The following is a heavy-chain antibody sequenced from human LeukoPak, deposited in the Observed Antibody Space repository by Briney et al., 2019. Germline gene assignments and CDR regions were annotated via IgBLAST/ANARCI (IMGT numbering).Heavy chain of an antibody. CDR3: ARAGSYYGSESYLDY. D-gene: IGHD3-10*01. Sequence: PGGSLRLSCAASGFTFSTYVMTWVRQAPGRGLEWVSIISVRGGSTNYAESVKGGFTVSRDNSKNTLYLEMNILRDEDTARYYGARAGSYYGSESYLDYWGQGTLATVSS. CDR1: GFTFSTYV. J-gene: IGHJ4*02. CDR2: ISVRGGST. V-gene: IGHV3-23*01.